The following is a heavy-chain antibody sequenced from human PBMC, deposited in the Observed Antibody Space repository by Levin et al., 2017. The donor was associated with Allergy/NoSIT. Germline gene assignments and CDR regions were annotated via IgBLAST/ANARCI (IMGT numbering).Heavy chain of an antibody. CDR1: GFTFNSFR. J-gene: IGHJ6*02. V-gene: IGHV3-74*01. D-gene: IGHD3-10*01. CDR2: INSDGNDT. CDR3: ARDGGGLAV. Sequence: GGSLRLSCEASGFTFNSFRMHWVRQAPGKGLEWVSLINSDGNDTNYADYVKGRFTISRDNAKNTVSLQMDRRTAEDTAVYYCARDGGGLAVWGQGTTVTVSS.